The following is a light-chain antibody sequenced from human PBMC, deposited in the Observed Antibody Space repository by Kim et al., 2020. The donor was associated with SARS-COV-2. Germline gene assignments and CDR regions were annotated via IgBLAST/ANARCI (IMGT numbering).Light chain of an antibody. CDR2: AVS. CDR3: LQHNNFPPT. CDR1: QAISNY. J-gene: IGKJ2*01. V-gene: IGKV1-17*03. Sequence: SASVGDRVNITCRASQAISNYLAWFQQKPGKAPKRLIYAVSSLQSGVPSRFSGSGSGTEFTLAITGLHPEDFGTYYCLQHNNFPPTFGQGTKLEI.